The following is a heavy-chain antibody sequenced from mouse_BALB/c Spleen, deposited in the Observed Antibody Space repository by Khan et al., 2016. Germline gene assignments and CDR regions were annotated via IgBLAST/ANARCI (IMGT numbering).Heavy chain of an antibody. CDR3: APLDGH. CDR2: IDPANGNT. J-gene: IGHJ3*01. V-gene: IGHV14-3*02. CDR1: GFNIKDTY. D-gene: IGHD2-3*01. Sequence: EVKLEVSGAELVKPGASVKLSCTASGFNIKDTYMHWVKQRPEQGLEWIGRIDPANGNTKYDPKFQGKATITADTSSNTAYLQLSSLTSDDTAVYYCAPLDGHWGQGTLVTVSA.